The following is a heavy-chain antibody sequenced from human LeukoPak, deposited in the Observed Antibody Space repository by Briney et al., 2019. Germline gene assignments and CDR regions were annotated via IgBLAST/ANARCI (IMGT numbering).Heavy chain of an antibody. V-gene: IGHV1-2*02. Sequence: VSVKVSCKASGYTFTGYYMHWVRQAPGQGLEWMGWINPNSGGTNYAQKFQGRVTMTRDTSISTAYMELSRLRSDDTAVYYCARGAVVVPAAIGKRGYSYTFDYWGQGTLVTVSS. CDR1: GYTFTGYY. CDR3: ARGAVVVPAAIGKRGYSYTFDY. D-gene: IGHD2-2*01. J-gene: IGHJ4*02. CDR2: INPNSGGT.